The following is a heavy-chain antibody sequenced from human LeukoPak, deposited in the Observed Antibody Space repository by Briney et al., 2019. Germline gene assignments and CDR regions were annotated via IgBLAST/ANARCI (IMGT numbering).Heavy chain of an antibody. Sequence: PSETLSLTCSVSGDSIIGYYWSWIRQPPGKGLEWIGEINHSGSTNYNPSLKSRVTISVDTSKNQFSLKLSSVTAADTAVYYCARGVGIVGATVDYWGQGTLVTVSS. CDR3: ARGVGIVGATVDY. CDR2: INHSGST. CDR1: GDSIIGYY. D-gene: IGHD1-26*01. J-gene: IGHJ4*02. V-gene: IGHV4-34*01.